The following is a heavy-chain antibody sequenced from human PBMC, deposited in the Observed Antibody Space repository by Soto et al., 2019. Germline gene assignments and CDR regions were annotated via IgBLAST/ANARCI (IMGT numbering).Heavy chain of an antibody. Sequence: QVQLVESGGGVVQPGRSLRLSCAASGFTFSSYGMHWVRQAPGKGLEWVAVIWYDGSNKYYADSVKGRFTISRDNSKNTLYLQMNSLRAEDTAVYYWARGPTQYPWLFDYWGQGALVTVSS. J-gene: IGHJ4*02. CDR1: GFTFSSYG. V-gene: IGHV3-33*01. D-gene: IGHD6-19*01. CDR2: IWYDGSNK. CDR3: ARGPTQYPWLFDY.